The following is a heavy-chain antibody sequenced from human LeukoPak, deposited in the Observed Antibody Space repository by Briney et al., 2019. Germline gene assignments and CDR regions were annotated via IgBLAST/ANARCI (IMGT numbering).Heavy chain of an antibody. Sequence: ASVTVSCKASGGTFSSYAISWVRQAPGQGLEWMGWMNPNSGNTGYAQKFQGRVTMTRNTSISTAYMELSSLRSEDTAVYYCAREDGSSWGQGTLVTVSS. CDR1: GGTFSSYA. CDR3: AREDGSS. D-gene: IGHD5-24*01. CDR2: MNPNSGNT. V-gene: IGHV1-8*02. J-gene: IGHJ4*02.